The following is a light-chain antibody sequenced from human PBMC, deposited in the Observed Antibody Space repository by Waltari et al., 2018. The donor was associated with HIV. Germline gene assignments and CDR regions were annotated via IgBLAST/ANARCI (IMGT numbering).Light chain of an antibody. CDR3: CSYAGSYPVV. J-gene: IGLJ2*01. V-gene: IGLV2-11*01. Sequence: QSALTQPRSVSGSPGQSVTISCTGTSRDVGVYNFVPWYQQHPGKAPKLMIYDVSKRPSGVPDRFSGSKSGNTASLTISGLQAEDEADYYCCSYAGSYPVVFGGGTKLTVL. CDR1: SRDVGVYNF. CDR2: DVS.